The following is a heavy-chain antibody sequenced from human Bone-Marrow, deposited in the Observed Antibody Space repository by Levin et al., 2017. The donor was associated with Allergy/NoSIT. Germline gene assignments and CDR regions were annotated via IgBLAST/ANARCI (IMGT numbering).Heavy chain of an antibody. CDR2: ISGGDGDT. D-gene: IGHD3-22*01. J-gene: IGHJ3*02. CDR1: GFTFTTYA. V-gene: IGHV3-23*01. CDR3: ARDRDIVFVITFLDAFDI. Sequence: GGSLRLSCAASGFTFTTYAMSWVRQAPGKGLEWVAAISGGDGDTYYAESVKGRFTISRDNSKNMLYLQMNSLRAEDKAVYYCARDRDIVFVITFLDAFDIWGQGTMVTVSS.